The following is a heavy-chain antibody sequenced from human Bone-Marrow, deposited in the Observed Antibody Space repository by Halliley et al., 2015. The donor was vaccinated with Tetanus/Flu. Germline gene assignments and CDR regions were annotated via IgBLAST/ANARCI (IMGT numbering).Heavy chain of an antibody. CDR3: AGGSGWLAGA. V-gene: IGHV3-7*04. CDR1: EFTFRNFW. D-gene: IGHD6-19*01. CDR2: IQQDGSDA. Sequence: SLRLSCVVSEFTFRNFWINWVRQAPGKGLEWLAIIQQDGSDAYYADSVKGRFTISRDTAKSAVFLQMDSLRADDTAVYFCAGGSGWLAGAWGQGSLVIVSS. J-gene: IGHJ5*02.